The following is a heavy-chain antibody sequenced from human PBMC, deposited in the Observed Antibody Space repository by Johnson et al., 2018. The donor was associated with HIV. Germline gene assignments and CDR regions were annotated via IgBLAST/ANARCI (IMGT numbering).Heavy chain of an antibody. J-gene: IGHJ3*02. Sequence: AASGFTFSNYGMHWVRQAPGKGLEWVAVIWFDGSNKYYADSVKGRFTISRDNSKNTLYLQMDSLRAEDTAVYYCAKEAITMEVDIWGQGTTVTVSS. CDR3: AKEAITMEVDI. V-gene: IGHV3-33*06. CDR2: IWFDGSNK. D-gene: IGHD3-10*01. CDR1: GFTFSNYG.